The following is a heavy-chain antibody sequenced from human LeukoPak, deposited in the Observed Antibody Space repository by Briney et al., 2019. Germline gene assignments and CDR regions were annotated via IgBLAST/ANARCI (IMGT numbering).Heavy chain of an antibody. J-gene: IGHJ3*02. D-gene: IGHD6-19*01. CDR3: ARDQTSSGWYLASRASDAFDI. V-gene: IGHV3-33*01. CDR2: IWYDGSNK. CDR1: GFTFSSYG. Sequence: PGGSLRLSCAASGFTFSSYGMHWVRQAPGKGLEWVAVIWYDGSNKYYADSVKGRFTISRDNSKNTLYLQMNSLRAEDTAVYYCARDQTSSGWYLASRASDAFDIWGQGTMVTVSS.